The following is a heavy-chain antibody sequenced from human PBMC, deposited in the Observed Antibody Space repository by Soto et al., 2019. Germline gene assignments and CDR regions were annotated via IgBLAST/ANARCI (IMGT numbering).Heavy chain of an antibody. CDR2: TYYRSKWYN. D-gene: IGHD3-3*01. V-gene: IGHV6-1*01. CDR1: GDSVSSNSAA. Sequence: QSQTLSLTCDISGDSVSSNSAAWNWIRQSPSRGLEWLGRTYYRSKWYNDYAVSVKSRITINPDTSKNQFSLQLNSVTPEDTAVYYCARATHYDFWSGYYDYWGQGTLVTVSS. J-gene: IGHJ4*02. CDR3: ARATHYDFWSGYYDY.